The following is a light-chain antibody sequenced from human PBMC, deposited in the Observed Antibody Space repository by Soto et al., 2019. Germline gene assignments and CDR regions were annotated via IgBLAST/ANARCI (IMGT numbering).Light chain of an antibody. CDR1: SSDVGGYNY. CDR3: SSYTSSRSVV. CDR2: DVS. V-gene: IGLV2-14*03. J-gene: IGLJ2*01. Sequence: QSALTQPASVSGSPGQSITISCTGTSSDVGGYNYVSWYQLHPGKPPKLMIYDVSIRPSGVSNRFSGSKSGNTASLTISGLQAEDETDYYCSSYTSSRSVVVGGGTQLTVL.